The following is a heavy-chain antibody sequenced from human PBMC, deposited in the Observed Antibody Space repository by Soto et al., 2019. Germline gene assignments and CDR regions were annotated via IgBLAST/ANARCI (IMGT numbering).Heavy chain of an antibody. Sequence: ASVKVSCKASGYTFTSYGISWVRQAPGQGLEWMGWISAYNGNTNYADSVKGRFTIYRDNPKNTLYLEMNSLRPEDTAFYYCAKRGGVVGGSEHPFFEYWGQGTTVTVSS. CDR3: AKRGGVVGGSEHPFFEY. D-gene: IGHD2-15*01. V-gene: IGHV1-18*01. J-gene: IGHJ4*03. CDR2: ISAYNGNT. CDR1: GYTFTSYG.